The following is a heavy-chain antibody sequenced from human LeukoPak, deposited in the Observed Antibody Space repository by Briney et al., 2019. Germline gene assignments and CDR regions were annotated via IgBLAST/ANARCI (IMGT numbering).Heavy chain of an antibody. D-gene: IGHD4-17*01. Sequence: PSETLSLTCTVSGGSISSYSDDWGWIRQPPGKGLEWIGSIYYSGSTYYNPSLKSRVTISVDTSKNQFSLKLSSVTAADTAVYYCARNTVTTSKNAFDIWGQGTMVTVSS. CDR3: ARNTVTTSKNAFDI. J-gene: IGHJ3*02. V-gene: IGHV4-39*07. CDR1: GGSISSYSDD. CDR2: IYYSGST.